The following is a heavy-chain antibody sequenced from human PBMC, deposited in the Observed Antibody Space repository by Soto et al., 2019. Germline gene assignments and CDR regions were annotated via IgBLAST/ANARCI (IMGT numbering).Heavy chain of an antibody. J-gene: IGHJ4*02. D-gene: IGHD3-3*01. CDR2: ISGSGGST. V-gene: IGHV3-23*01. CDR1: GFTFSSYA. Sequence: EVQLLESGGGLVQPGGSLRLSCAASGFTFSSYAMSWVRQAPGKGLEWVSAISGSGGSTYYADSVKGRFTISRDSSKNTLYLQMNSLRAEDTAVYYCAKPGVVNYDFWSGYPNYFDYWGQGTLVTVSS. CDR3: AKPGVVNYDFWSGYPNYFDY.